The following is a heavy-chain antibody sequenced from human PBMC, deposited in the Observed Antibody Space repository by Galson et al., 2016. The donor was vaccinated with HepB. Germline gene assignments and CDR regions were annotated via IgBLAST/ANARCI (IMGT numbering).Heavy chain of an antibody. J-gene: IGHJ3*01. CDR1: GFRFSDYY. CDR3: ARSELGVGDAFDV. Sequence: SLRLSCAASGFRFSDYYMNWVRQAPGKGLEWVSYITSSGSRPFYADSVKGRFTISRDNAQNSLSLQINSLTAEDTAVYYCARSELGVGDAFDVWGQGTMLTVSS. V-gene: IGHV3-11*01. CDR2: ITSSGSRP. D-gene: IGHD7-27*01.